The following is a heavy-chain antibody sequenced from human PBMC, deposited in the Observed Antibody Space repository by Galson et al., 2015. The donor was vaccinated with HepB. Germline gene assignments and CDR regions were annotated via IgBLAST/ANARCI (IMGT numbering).Heavy chain of an antibody. CDR3: ARGRMSAFDI. CDR2: AYYRFKWSH. V-gene: IGHV6-1*01. Sequence: CAISGDSVSRNGVARNWIRQSPSRGLEWLGRAYYRFKWSHDYAPSVRSRATINLDTSKNQLSLQLISLTLEDTAVYYCARGRMSAFDIWGQGTMVTVSS. CDR1: GDSVSRNGVA. J-gene: IGHJ3*02.